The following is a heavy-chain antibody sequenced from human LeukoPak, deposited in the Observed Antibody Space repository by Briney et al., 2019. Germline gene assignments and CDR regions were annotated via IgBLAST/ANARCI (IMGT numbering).Heavy chain of an antibody. CDR1: GYTFTSYG. V-gene: IGHV1-18*01. J-gene: IGHJ4*02. Sequence: GASVKVSCKASGYTFTSYGISWVRQAPGQGLEWMGWISAYNGNTNYAQKLQGRVTITRDTSASTAYMELSSLRSEDTAVYYCAVLTTVTLFDYWGQGTLVTVSS. CDR2: ISAYNGNT. D-gene: IGHD4-17*01. CDR3: AVLTTVTLFDY.